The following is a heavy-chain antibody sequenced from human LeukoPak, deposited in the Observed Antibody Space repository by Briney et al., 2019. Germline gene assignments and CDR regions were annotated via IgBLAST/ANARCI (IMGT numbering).Heavy chain of an antibody. D-gene: IGHD5-12*01. CDR3: ARGGISGYVY. V-gene: IGHV4-34*01. CDR1: GGSFSGYY. CDR2: INHSGST. Sequence: SETLSLTCAVYGGSFSGYYWSWIRQPPGKGLEWIGEINHSGSTNYNPSLKSRVTISVDTAKNQFSLKLSAVSAAGRAVYYCARGGISGYVYWGEGTLVTVSS. J-gene: IGHJ4*02.